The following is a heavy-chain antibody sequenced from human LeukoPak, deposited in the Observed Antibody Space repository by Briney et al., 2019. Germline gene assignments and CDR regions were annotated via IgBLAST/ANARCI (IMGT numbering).Heavy chain of an antibody. CDR2: IRGSVDST. J-gene: IGHJ5*02. CDR1: GVTLSSDA. V-gene: IGHV3-23*01. CDR3: AKDSSSWLLRTWFDR. D-gene: IGHD6-13*01. Sequence: PGGSLRLSCAASGVTLSSDATSSVRQPPGGGVEWGSAIRGSVDSTYYADSVKGRLTISRHNSKNTLYLQMNSLRAEDTSVYYCAKDSSSWLLRTWFDRWGQGTLV.